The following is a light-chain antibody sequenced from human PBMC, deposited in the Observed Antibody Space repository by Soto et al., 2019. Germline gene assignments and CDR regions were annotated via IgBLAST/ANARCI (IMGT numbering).Light chain of an antibody. Sequence: QSVLAQPPSVSGAPGQKVTISCTGSSSNIGAGYDLHWYQQLPGTAPKLLLYGNSNRPSGVLDRFSGSKSGTSASLAITGLQAEDEADYYCQSYDSSLSAYVFGTGTKVTVL. CDR2: GNS. CDR1: SSNIGAGYD. V-gene: IGLV1-40*01. J-gene: IGLJ1*01. CDR3: QSYDSSLSAYV.